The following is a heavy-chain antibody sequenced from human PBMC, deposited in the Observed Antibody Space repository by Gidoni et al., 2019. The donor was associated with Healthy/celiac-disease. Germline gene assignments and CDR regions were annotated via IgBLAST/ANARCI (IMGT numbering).Heavy chain of an antibody. D-gene: IGHD2-8*01. CDR3: AKDRIYCTNGVCSVLIGVYYYYGMDV. Sequence: QVQLVESGGGVVQPGRSLRLSCEASGFTFSSYGLHCVRQAPGKGVEWVAVISYDGSNKYYADSVKGRFTISRDNSKNTLYLQMNSLRAEDTAVYYCAKDRIYCTNGVCSVLIGVYYYYGMDVWGQGTTVTVSS. J-gene: IGHJ6*02. V-gene: IGHV3-30*18. CDR1: GFTFSSYG. CDR2: ISYDGSNK.